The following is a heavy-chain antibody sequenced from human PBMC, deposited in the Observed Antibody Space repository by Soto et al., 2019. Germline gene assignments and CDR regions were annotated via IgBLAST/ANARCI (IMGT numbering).Heavy chain of an antibody. D-gene: IGHD2-2*01. V-gene: IGHV3-13*01. CDR1: GFTFSSYD. J-gene: IGHJ6*03. Sequence: GGSLRLSCAASGFTFSSYDMHWVRQATGKGLEWVSAIGTAGDTYYQGSVKGRFTISRENAKNSLYLQMNSLRAGDTAVYYCARGDSVVPAAIYMDVWGKGTTVTVSS. CDR2: IGTAGDT. CDR3: ARGDSVVPAAIYMDV.